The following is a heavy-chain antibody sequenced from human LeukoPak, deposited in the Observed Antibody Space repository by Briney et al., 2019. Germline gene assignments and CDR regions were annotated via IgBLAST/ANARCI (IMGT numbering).Heavy chain of an antibody. CDR3: ARAGPPAFDP. J-gene: IGHJ5*02. CDR1: GFTFTNFE. V-gene: IGHV3-48*03. CDR2: ISYSGSTT. Sequence: PGGSLRLSCAASGFTFTNFEMSWVRQAPGKGLEWVSYISYSGSTTSYADSVKGRFTISRDNAKNSLYLQMNSLRAEDTAVYYCARAGPPAFDPWGQGTLVPVSS.